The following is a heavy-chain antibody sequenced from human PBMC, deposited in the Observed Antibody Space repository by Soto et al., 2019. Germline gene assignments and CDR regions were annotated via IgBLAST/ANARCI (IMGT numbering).Heavy chain of an antibody. CDR2: INHSGST. CDR3: ARRRNGRY. CDR1: VGSFSGYY. V-gene: IGHV4-34*01. D-gene: IGHD3-16*01. J-gene: IGHJ4*02. Sequence: SETLSLTCAVYVGSFSGYYWSWIRQPPGKGLEWIGEINHSGSTNYNPSLKSRVTVSVDTSKDQFSLKLSSVTAADTAVYYCARRRNGRYWGRGTLVIVSS.